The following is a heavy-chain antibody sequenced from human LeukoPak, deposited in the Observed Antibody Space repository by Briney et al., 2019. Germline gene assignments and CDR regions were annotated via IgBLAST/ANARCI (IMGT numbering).Heavy chain of an antibody. V-gene: IGHV1-69*13. CDR2: IIPIFGTA. CDR1: GGTFSSYA. D-gene: IGHD2-2*01. CDR3: ARGVVPAAMLDAFDI. J-gene: IGHJ3*02. Sequence: ASVKVSCKASGGTFSSYAISWVRQAPGQGLEWMGGIIPIFGTANYAQKFQGRVTITADESTSTAYMELSSLRSEGTAVYYCARGVVPAAMLDAFDIWGRGTMVTVSS.